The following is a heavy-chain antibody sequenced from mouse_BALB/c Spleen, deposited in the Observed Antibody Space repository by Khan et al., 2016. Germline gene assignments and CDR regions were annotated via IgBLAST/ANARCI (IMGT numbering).Heavy chain of an antibody. CDR2: ISSGSSTI. Sequence: EVELVESGGGLVQPGGSRKLSCAASGFTFSRFGMHWVRQAPEKGLEWVAYISSGSSTIYYADTLKGRFTISRDNPKNALFLQMTSLRSEDTAMYYCARGDYGGQGTTLTVSS. CDR3: ARGDY. V-gene: IGHV5-17*02. J-gene: IGHJ2*01. CDR1: GFTFSRFG.